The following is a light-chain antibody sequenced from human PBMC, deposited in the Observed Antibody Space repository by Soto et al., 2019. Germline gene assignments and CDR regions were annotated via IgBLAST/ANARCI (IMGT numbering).Light chain of an antibody. CDR3: CSYAGSSTYYV. V-gene: IGLV2-23*01. J-gene: IGLJ1*01. CDR1: SSDVGNYNL. CDR2: EGS. Sequence: QSVLTQPASVSGAPGQSITISCIGTSSDVGNYNLVSWYQQHPGKAPKLMIYEGSKRPSGVSNRFSASKSGNTASLTISGLQAEDEADYYCCSYAGSSTYYVFGPGTKVTV.